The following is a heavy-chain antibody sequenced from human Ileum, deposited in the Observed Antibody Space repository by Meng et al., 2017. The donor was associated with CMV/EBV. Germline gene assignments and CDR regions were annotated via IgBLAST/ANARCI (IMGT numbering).Heavy chain of an antibody. Sequence: CAASGFSTYWLHWVRQVPGKGLMCVSGIDSDGSRTTYADSVKGRFTISRDTAKNTLYLQMNSLRVEDTAVYYCARGGNGNFFYYFDYWGQGTLVTVSS. J-gene: IGHJ4*02. V-gene: IGHV3-74*01. D-gene: IGHD1-1*01. CDR2: IDSDGSRT. CDR3: ARGGNGNFFYYFDY. CDR1: GFSTYW.